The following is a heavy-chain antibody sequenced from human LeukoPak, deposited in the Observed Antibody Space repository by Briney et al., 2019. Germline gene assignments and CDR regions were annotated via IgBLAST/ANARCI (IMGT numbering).Heavy chain of an antibody. CDR1: GYTFTSYD. D-gene: IGHD5-24*01. CDR2: MNPNSGNT. CDR3: ARGRWLQLLDAFDI. V-gene: IGHV1-8*03. Sequence: GASVKVSCKASGYTFTSYDINWVRQATGQGLEWMGWMNPNSGNTVYAQKIQGRVTITRNTSISTAYMELSGLRSEDTAVYYCARGRWLQLLDAFDIWGQGTMVTVSS. J-gene: IGHJ3*02.